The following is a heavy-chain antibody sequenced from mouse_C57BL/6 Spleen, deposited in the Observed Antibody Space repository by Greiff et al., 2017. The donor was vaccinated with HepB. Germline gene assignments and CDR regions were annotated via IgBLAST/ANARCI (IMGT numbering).Heavy chain of an antibody. J-gene: IGHJ3*01. V-gene: IGHV5-17*01. CDR3: ARGLGSSWFAY. CDR1: GFTFSDYG. CDR2: ISSGSSTI. D-gene: IGHD3-3*01. Sequence: EVMLEESGGGLVKPGGSLKLSCAASGFTFSDYGMHWVRQAPEKGLEWVAYISSGSSTIYYADTVKGRFTISRDNAKNTLFLQMTSLRSEDTAMYYCARGLGSSWFAYWGQGTLVTVSA.